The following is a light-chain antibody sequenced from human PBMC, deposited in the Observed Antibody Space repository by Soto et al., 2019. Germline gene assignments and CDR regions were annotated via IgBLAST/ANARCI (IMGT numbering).Light chain of an antibody. V-gene: IGLV2-8*01. CDR1: SSDVGGYNY. Sequence: QSALTQPPSASGSPGQSVTISCIGTSSDVGGYNYVSWYQQHPGKAPKLIISEVSKRPPGVPDRFSGSKSGNTASLTVSGLQAEDEADYFCSSYAGSNDLVFGGGTKLTVL. CDR3: SSYAGSNDLV. J-gene: IGLJ3*02. CDR2: EVS.